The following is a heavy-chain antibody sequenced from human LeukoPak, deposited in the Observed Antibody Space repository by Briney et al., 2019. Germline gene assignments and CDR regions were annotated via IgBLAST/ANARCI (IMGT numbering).Heavy chain of an antibody. J-gene: IGHJ4*02. D-gene: IGHD2-15*01. Sequence: GGSLRLSCAASGFTFSSYWMSWVRQAPGKGLEWVANIKQDGSDKYYVDSVKGRFTISRDSAKNSLYLQMNSLRAEDTAVYYCARSLGYCSAGSCFPFDYWGQGTLVTVSS. CDR1: GFTFSSYW. V-gene: IGHV3-7*05. CDR2: IKQDGSDK. CDR3: ARSLGYCSAGSCFPFDY.